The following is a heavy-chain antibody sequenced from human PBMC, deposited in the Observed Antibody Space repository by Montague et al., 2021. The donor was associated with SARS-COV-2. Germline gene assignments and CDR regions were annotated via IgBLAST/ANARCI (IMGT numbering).Heavy chain of an antibody. Sequence: SETLSLTCAVYGGSFHIFSWGWIRQSQGKGLEWVGEVDHSGNTKYNPSLKIRVTISVDTSKNQFSLNLTSVTAADTAIYYCARGTRAVQITPGFRYWGQGTQVAVSS. CDR1: GGSFHIFS. CDR2: VDHSGNT. CDR3: ARGTRAVQITPGFRY. J-gene: IGHJ4*02. D-gene: IGHD5-24*01. V-gene: IGHV4-34*01.